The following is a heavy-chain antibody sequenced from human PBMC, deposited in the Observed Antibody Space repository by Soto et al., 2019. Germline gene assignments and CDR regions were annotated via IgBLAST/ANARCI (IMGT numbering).Heavy chain of an antibody. D-gene: IGHD2-2*01. V-gene: IGHV3-30*18. CDR3: AKGPAIVLVPAAMNYYYGMDV. CDR2: ISYDGSNK. Sequence: GGSLRLSCAASGFTFSSYGMLWVRQAPGKGLEWVAVISYDGSNKYYADSVKGRFTISRDNSKNTLYLQMNSLRAEDTAVYYCAKGPAIVLVPAAMNYYYGMDVWSQGTTDPVSS. CDR1: GFTFSSYG. J-gene: IGHJ6*02.